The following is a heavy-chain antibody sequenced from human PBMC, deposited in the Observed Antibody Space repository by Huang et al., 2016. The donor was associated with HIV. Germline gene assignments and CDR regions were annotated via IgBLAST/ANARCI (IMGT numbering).Heavy chain of an antibody. Sequence: QVLLVESGGGVVQPGKSLRLSCTASGFAFSNNDMHWVRQAPGKGLEWVAVVSFDGSQTYLADSVNDRVTISRDNSKSTLFLQMSSLRPDDTAVYYCASAPARALSYFDNWGQGTLVTVSS. CDR3: ASAPARALSYFDN. CDR1: GFAFSNND. D-gene: IGHD3-10*01. CDR2: VSFDGSQT. J-gene: IGHJ4*02. V-gene: IGHV3-30*04.